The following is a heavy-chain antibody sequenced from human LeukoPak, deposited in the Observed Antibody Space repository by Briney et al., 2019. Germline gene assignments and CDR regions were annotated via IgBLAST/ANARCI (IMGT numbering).Heavy chain of an antibody. Sequence: SETLSLTCAVSGYSISSGYYWGWIRQPPGKGLEWIGSIYHSGSTYYDPSLKSRVTISVDTSKNQFSLKLSSVTAADTAVYYCARRDTIWFDPWGQGTLVTVSS. D-gene: IGHD3-10*01. J-gene: IGHJ5*02. V-gene: IGHV4-38-2*01. CDR3: ARRDTIWFDP. CDR1: GYSISSGYY. CDR2: IYHSGST.